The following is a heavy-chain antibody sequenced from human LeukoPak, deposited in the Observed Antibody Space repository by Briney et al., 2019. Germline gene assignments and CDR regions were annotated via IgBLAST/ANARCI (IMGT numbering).Heavy chain of an antibody. CDR2: VIPIFGTA. CDR3: ARGDYVSYYYYYMDV. Sequence: SVEVSCKASGGTFSSYAISWVRQAPGQGLEWMGGVIPIFGTANYAQKFQGRVTITTDESTSTAYMELSSLRSEDTAVYYCARGDYVSYYYYYMDVRGKGTTVTVSS. J-gene: IGHJ6*03. D-gene: IGHD4-17*01. CDR1: GGTFSSYA. V-gene: IGHV1-69*05.